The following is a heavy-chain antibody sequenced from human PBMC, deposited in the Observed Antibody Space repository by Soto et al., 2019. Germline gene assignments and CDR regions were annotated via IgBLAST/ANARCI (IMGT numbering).Heavy chain of an antibody. D-gene: IGHD2-21*02. CDR3: AMTAPYTAGWEGRLIGFDY. CDR1: GYSFTDYY. J-gene: IGHJ4*02. CDR2: INPYTGDA. V-gene: IGHV1-2*02. Sequence: GASVKVSCKTSGYSFTDYYMNWVRQAPGQGLEWMGWINPYTGDATYAQKFQGRVTMSRDTSISTAYMELSRLRSEDTAIYYCAMTAPYTAGWEGRLIGFDYWAQGTLVTVSS.